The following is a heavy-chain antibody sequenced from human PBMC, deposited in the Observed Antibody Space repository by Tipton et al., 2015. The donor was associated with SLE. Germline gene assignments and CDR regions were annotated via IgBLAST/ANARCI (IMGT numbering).Heavy chain of an antibody. V-gene: IGHV3-48*01. Sequence: SLRLSCAASGFTFSSYSMNWVRQAPGKGLEWVSYISSSSSTIYYADSVKGRFTISRDNAKNSLYLQMNSLKTEDTAVYYCTADSLVATIPPAAVFSIWGQGTLVTVSS. CDR1: GFTFSSYS. D-gene: IGHD5-12*01. CDR2: ISSSSSTI. J-gene: IGHJ4*02. CDR3: TADSLVATIPPAAVFSI.